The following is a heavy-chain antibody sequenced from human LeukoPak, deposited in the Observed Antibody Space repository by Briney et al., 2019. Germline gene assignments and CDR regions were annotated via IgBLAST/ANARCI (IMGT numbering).Heavy chain of an antibody. D-gene: IGHD6-13*01. CDR3: ARHLGYSSSWLAFDI. CDR1: GGSISSSSYY. Sequence: SETLSLTCTVSGGSISSSSYYWGWIRQPPGKGLEWIGSIYYSGSTYYNPSLKSRVTISVDTSTNQFSLKLSSVTAADTAVYYCARHLGYSSSWLAFDIWGQGTMVTVSS. J-gene: IGHJ3*02. V-gene: IGHV4-39*01. CDR2: IYYSGST.